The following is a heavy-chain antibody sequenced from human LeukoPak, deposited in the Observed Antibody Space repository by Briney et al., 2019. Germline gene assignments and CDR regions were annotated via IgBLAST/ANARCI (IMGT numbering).Heavy chain of an antibody. Sequence: PSETLSLSCAVSGVSISSYYWSWVRQPPGKGLEWIGYIYYSGGTNYNPSLKSRVTISVDTSKNQFSLKLSSVTAADTAVYYSARGLGWLQFPYYFDYWGQGTLVTVPS. D-gene: IGHD5-24*01. CDR2: IYYSGGT. CDR3: ARGLGWLQFPYYFDY. J-gene: IGHJ4*02. V-gene: IGHV4-59*01. CDR1: GVSISSYY.